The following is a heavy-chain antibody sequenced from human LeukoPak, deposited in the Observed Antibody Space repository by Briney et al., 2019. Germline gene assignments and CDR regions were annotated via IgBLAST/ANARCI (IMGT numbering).Heavy chain of an antibody. CDR2: IYHSGST. D-gene: IGHD3-16*02. CDR3: ARDLGPYVWGSYRPFDY. CDR1: GGSFSGYY. V-gene: IGHV4-34*01. Sequence: SETLSLTCAVYGGSFSGYYWSWIRQPPGKGLEWIGEIYHSGSTNYNPSLKSRVTISVDKSKNQFSLKLDSVTAADTAVYFCARDLGPYVWGSYRPFDYWGQGTLVTVSS. J-gene: IGHJ4*02.